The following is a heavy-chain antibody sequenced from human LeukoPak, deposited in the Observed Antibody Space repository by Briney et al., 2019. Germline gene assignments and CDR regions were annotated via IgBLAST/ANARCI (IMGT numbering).Heavy chain of an antibody. CDR3: ARFTIDAFDI. J-gene: IGHJ3*02. Sequence: GGSLRLSCVASGFTFSTYSINWVRLPPGKGLEWVSSISSSSSYIYYADSVKGRFTISRDNAKNSLYLQMNSLRAEDTAVYYCARFTIDAFDIWGQGTMVTVSS. V-gene: IGHV3-21*01. CDR2: ISSSSSYI. D-gene: IGHD3-3*01. CDR1: GFTFSTYS.